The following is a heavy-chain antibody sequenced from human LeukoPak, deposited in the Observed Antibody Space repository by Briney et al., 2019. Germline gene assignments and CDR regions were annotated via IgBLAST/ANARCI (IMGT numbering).Heavy chain of an antibody. CDR1: GYTFTSYD. CDR2: MNPNSGNT. Sequence: ASVKVSCKASGYTFTSYDINWVRQATGQGLEWMGWMNPNSGNTGYAQKFQGRVTVTRNTSISTAYMELSSLRSEDTAVYYCARVDYGGKGGYFDYWGQGTLVTVSS. V-gene: IGHV1-8*01. J-gene: IGHJ4*02. CDR3: ARVDYGGKGGYFDY. D-gene: IGHD4-23*01.